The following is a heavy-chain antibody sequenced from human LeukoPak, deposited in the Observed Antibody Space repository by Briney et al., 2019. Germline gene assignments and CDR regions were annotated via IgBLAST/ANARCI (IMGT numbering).Heavy chain of an antibody. CDR2: VFYNGAT. V-gene: IGHV4-39*07. D-gene: IGHD3-22*01. Sequence: SETLSLTCIVSGGSISSSIYYWAWVRQPPGKGLEWIGTVFYNGATQYSPSLRSRVTISIDTSTNQFSLKLTSVTAADTALYYCARDPGYDSSGQDAFDIWGQGTMVTVSS. CDR3: ARDPGYDSSGQDAFDI. CDR1: GGSISSSIYY. J-gene: IGHJ3*02.